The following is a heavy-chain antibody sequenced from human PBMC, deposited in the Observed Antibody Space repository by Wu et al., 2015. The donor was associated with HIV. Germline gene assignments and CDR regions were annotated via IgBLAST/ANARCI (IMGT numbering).Heavy chain of an antibody. V-gene: IGHV1-18*01. CDR3: VRKNGYSGYYPFDL. J-gene: IGHJ4*02. Sequence: QVRLVQSGGEVKKPGASVKVSCKASGHSFVRYSLNWVRQAPGQGLEWMGWIGVSNGNTIYAQKFQGRVIMTTDKPTSTVYTELKSLTSDDTAIYYCVRKNGYSGYYPFDLWGQGTLVTVSS. CDR1: GHSFVRYS. D-gene: IGHD5-12*01. CDR2: IGVSNGNT.